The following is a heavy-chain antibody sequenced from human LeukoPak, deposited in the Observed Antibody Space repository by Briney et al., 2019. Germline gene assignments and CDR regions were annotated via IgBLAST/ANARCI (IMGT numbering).Heavy chain of an antibody. V-gene: IGHV3-30*02. J-gene: IGHJ4*02. D-gene: IGHD6-6*01. Sequence: GGSLRLSCAASGFTFSSYGMHWVRQAPGKGLEWVAFIRHDGSNKYYADSVKGRFTISRDNSKNTLYLQMNSLRAEDTAVYYCAKNYRHSSSSLYFDYWGQGTLVTVSS. CDR3: AKNYRHSSSSLYFDY. CDR1: GFTFSSYG. CDR2: IRHDGSNK.